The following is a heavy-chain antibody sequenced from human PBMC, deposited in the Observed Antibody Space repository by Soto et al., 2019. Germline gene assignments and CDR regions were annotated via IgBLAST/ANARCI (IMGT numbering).Heavy chain of an antibody. J-gene: IGHJ6*03. D-gene: IGHD6-19*01. V-gene: IGHV4-59*01. Sequence: SETLSLTCTVSGGSISSYYWSWIRQPPGKGLEWIGYIYYSGSTNYNPSLKSRVTISVDTSKNQFSLKLSSVTAADTAVYYCARGNLEVKEQWLVIYYYYYMDVWGKGTTVTVSS. CDR1: GGSISSYY. CDR3: ARGNLEVKEQWLVIYYYYYMDV. CDR2: IYYSGST.